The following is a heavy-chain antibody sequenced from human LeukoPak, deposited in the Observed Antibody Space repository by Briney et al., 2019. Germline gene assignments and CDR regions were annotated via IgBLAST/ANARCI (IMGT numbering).Heavy chain of an antibody. D-gene: IGHD3-10*01. Sequence: GGSLRLSCAASGFTLSSYEMNWVRQAPGKGLEWVSYISSSGSTIYYADSVKGRSTISRDNAKNSLYLQMNSLRAEDTAVYYCARVRKDIQSMVRGQNYYYYYMDVWGKGTTVTISS. CDR2: ISSSGSTI. CDR3: ARVRKDIQSMVRGQNYYYYYMDV. J-gene: IGHJ6*03. CDR1: GFTLSSYE. V-gene: IGHV3-48*03.